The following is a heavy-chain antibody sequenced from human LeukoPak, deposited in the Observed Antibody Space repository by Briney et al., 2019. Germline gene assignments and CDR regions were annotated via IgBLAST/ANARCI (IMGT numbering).Heavy chain of an antibody. Sequence: GSSVKVSCKASGYTFTSYGFSWVRQAPAQGLEGMGGISAYNGNTNYAQKLQGSVTMTTDTSTSTAYMELRSLRSDDTGVYYCARDLYGGNGPTFDYWGQGTLVTVSS. V-gene: IGHV1-18*01. D-gene: IGHD4-23*01. J-gene: IGHJ4*02. CDR3: ARDLYGGNGPTFDY. CDR2: ISAYNGNT. CDR1: GYTFTSYG.